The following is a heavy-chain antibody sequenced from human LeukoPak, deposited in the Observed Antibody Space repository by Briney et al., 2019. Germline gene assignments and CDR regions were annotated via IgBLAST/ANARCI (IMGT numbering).Heavy chain of an antibody. CDR2: ISYDGSNK. CDR1: GFTFSSYA. V-gene: IGHV3-30-3*01. Sequence: HPGGSLRLSCAASGFTFSSYAMHWVRQAPGKGLEWVAVISYDGSNKYYADSVKGRFTISRDNSKNTLYLQMNSLRAEDTAVYYCARDPRYYYGSGHYWGQGTLVTVSS. D-gene: IGHD3-10*01. J-gene: IGHJ4*02. CDR3: ARDPRYYYGSGHY.